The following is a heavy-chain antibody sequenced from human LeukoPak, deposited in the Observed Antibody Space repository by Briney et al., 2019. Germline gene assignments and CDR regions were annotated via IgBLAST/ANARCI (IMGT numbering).Heavy chain of an antibody. CDR3: VRDPLVDTAMVQFDY. Sequence: SVKVSCKASGGTFSSYAISWVRQAPGQGLEWMGRIIPILGIANYAQKFQGRVTITADKSTSTAYMELSSLRSEDTAVYYCVRDPLVDTAMVQFDYWGQGTLVTVSS. V-gene: IGHV1-69*04. CDR1: GGTFSSYA. D-gene: IGHD5-18*01. J-gene: IGHJ4*02. CDR2: IIPILGIA.